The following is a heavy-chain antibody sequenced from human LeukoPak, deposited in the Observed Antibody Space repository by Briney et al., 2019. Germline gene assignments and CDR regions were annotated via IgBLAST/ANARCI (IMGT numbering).Heavy chain of an antibody. CDR1: GFSLTDYA. CDR3: ARDSIGSYDY. J-gene: IGHJ4*02. CDR2: LSHHGDRT. D-gene: IGHD1-26*01. Sequence: GGYLRLSCAASGFSLTDYAMQWVRQAPGKGLEYIATLSHHGDRTSYVNPVEGRFTVSRDNSKNIMYLQMGSLRVEDTAVYYCARDSIGSYDYWGQGTLVTVSS. V-gene: IGHV3-64*01.